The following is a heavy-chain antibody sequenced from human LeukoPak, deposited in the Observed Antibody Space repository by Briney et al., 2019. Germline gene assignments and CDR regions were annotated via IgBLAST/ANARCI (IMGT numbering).Heavy chain of an antibody. CDR3: ARKDYYDSSGYYNDAFDI. V-gene: IGHV4-4*02. CDR2: IYHSGST. CDR1: GGSMSSSKW. J-gene: IGHJ3*02. Sequence: SGTLSLTCDVSGGSMSSSKWWSWVRQPPGKGLEWIGEIYHSGSTNYNPSLKSRVTISVDKSKNQFSLKLTSVTAADTAVYYCARKDYYDSSGYYNDAFDIWGQGTMVTVSS. D-gene: IGHD3-22*01.